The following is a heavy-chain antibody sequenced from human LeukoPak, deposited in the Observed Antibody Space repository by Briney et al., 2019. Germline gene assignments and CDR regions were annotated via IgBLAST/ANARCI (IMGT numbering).Heavy chain of an antibody. CDR1: GFTFSDYY. J-gene: IGHJ4*02. CDR3: ARVGYDSSGRFDY. D-gene: IGHD3-22*01. CDR2: ISSSGSIV. Sequence: GGSLRLSCAASGFTFSDYYMTWIRQAPGKGLEWVSYISSSGSIVYYADSVKGRFIISRDNAKNSLYLQMNSLRAEDTAVYFCARVGYDSSGRFDYWGQGTLVTVSS. V-gene: IGHV3-11*04.